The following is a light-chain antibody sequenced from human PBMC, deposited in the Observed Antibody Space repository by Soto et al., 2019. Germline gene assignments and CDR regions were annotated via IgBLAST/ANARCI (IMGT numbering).Light chain of an antibody. Sequence: EIVLTQSPGTLSLSPGDRATLSCRASQSVTSNYLAWYQQKPGQAPRLLIYGASSRATGIPDRFSGSGSGTDFTLTISRLEPEDLAVYYCQQYGGSPRVTFGGGTKVEMK. CDR2: GAS. J-gene: IGKJ4*01. CDR3: QQYGGSPRVT. CDR1: QSVTSNY. V-gene: IGKV3-20*01.